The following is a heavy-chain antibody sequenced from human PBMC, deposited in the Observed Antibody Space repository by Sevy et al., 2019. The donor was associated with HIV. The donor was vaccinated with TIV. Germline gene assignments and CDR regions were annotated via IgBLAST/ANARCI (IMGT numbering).Heavy chain of an antibody. V-gene: IGHV4-61*01. CDR3: ARDMRQGILPTYGMDV. Sequence: SETLSLTCTVSGGSVSSGSYYWSWIRQPPGKGLEWIGYIYYSGSTNYNPSLKSRVTISVDTSKNKFSLKLSSVTAADTAVYYCARDMRQGILPTYGMDVWGQGTTVTVSS. J-gene: IGHJ6*02. CDR2: IYYSGST. CDR1: GGSVSSGSYY. D-gene: IGHD1-26*01.